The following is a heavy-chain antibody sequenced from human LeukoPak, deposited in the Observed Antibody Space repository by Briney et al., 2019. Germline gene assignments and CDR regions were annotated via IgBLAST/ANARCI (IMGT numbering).Heavy chain of an antibody. CDR2: IGTAGDT. J-gene: IGHJ2*01. D-gene: IGHD1-1*01. Sequence: PGGSLRLSCAASGFTFSNYDMHWVRHATGKGLEWVSAIGTAGDTYYPDSVKGRFTISRENAKNSLYLQMSSLRAGDTAVYYCTRGLGGPDDQYFDLWGRGTLVTVSS. CDR1: GFTFSNYD. CDR3: TRGLGGPDDQYFDL. V-gene: IGHV3-13*01.